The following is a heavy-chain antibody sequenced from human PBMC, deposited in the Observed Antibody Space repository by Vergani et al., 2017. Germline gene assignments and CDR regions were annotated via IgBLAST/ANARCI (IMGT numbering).Heavy chain of an antibody. V-gene: IGHV1-69*11. CDR3: ARATCSGGSCYRGFEY. CDR1: GGTFSSYA. D-gene: IGHD2-15*01. Sequence: QVQLVQSGAEVKKPGSSVKVSCKASGGTFSSYALNWVRQAPGQGLEWMGSIIPSLATTIYAQNVQGRVTITADESTSTAYMELSSLKSEDTAVFYCARATCSGGSCYRGFEYWGQGSLITVSS. CDR2: IIPSLATT. J-gene: IGHJ4*02.